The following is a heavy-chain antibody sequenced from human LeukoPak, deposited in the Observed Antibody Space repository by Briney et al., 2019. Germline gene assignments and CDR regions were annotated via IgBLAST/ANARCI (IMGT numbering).Heavy chain of an antibody. CDR1: GGSISSYH. Sequence: PSETLSLTCTVSGGSISSYHWTWIRQPPGKGLEWIGYIHYSGNTNCSPSLKSRATISVDTSKNQFSLRLSSVTAADTAVYYCARGDGRGYSYGYWGQGTLVTVSS. J-gene: IGHJ4*02. CDR2: IHYSGNT. CDR3: ARGDGRGYSYGY. V-gene: IGHV4-59*01. D-gene: IGHD3-22*01.